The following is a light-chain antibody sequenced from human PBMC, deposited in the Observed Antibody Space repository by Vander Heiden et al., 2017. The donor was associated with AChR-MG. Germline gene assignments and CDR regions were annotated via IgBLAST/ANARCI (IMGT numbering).Light chain of an antibody. CDR1: QGIRNY. V-gene: IGKV1-27*01. J-gene: IGKJ3*01. CDR3: QKYNSPPPFT. CDR2: AAS. Sequence: DIQMTQSPSSLSASVGDRVTITCRASQGIRNYLAWYQQKPGKGPKLLIYAASTLQSGVPSRFSGSGYGTDFTLTISSLQPEDVATYYCQKYNSPPPFTVGHGTKVDIK.